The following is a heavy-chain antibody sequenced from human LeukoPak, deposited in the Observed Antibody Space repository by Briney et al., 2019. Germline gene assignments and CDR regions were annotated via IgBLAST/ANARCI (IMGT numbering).Heavy chain of an antibody. CDR1: GSTFSSYS. D-gene: IGHD2-8*01. CDR2: ISSSSSYI. J-gene: IGHJ5*02. V-gene: IGHV3-21*01. CDR3: ARGPIVLMVYAPDP. Sequence: GSLRLSCAASGSTFSSYSMNWVRQAPGKGLEWVSSISSSSSYIYYADSVKGRFTISRDNAKNSLYLQMNSLRAEDTAVYYCARGPIVLMVYAPDPWGQGTLVTVSS.